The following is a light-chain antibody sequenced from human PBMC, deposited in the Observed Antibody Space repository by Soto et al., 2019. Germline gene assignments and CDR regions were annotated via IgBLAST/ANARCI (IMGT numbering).Light chain of an antibody. CDR1: QGIGND. CDR2: SSF. CDR3: LQHQTYPLT. J-gene: IGKJ5*01. V-gene: IGKV1-17*01. Sequence: DIQMTQSPSSLSASVGDRVTITCRASQGIGNDLGWYQQKPGKAPKRLIYSSFILQSGVPSRFSGSGSGTEFTLTINSLQPEDFATYYWLQHQTYPLTFGQGTRLEVK.